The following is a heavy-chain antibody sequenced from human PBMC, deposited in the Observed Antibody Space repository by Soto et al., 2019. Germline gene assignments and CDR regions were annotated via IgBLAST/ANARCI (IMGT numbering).Heavy chain of an antibody. D-gene: IGHD1-26*01. CDR1: GFTVSSNY. CDR3: ARDRVGASPWFYP. J-gene: IGHJ5*02. V-gene: IGHV3-66*01. Sequence: EVQLVESGGGLVQPGGSLRLSCAASGFTVSSNYMSWVRQAPGKGLEWVSVIYSGGSTYYADSVKGRFTISRDNSEYTLYLHLNSLRAEVTAVYYCARDRVGASPWFYPWGQGTLVTFSS. CDR2: IYSGGST.